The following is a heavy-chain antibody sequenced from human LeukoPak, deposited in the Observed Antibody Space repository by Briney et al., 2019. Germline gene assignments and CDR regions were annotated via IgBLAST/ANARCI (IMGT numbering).Heavy chain of an antibody. CDR1: GFTFSSYA. Sequence: PGGSLRLSCAASGFTFSSYAMSWVRQAPGNRLEWVSAISGSGGSTYYADSVKGRFTISRDNSKNTLYLQMNSLRAEDTAVYYCAKDRSRYCSGGSWKPRLYFDYWGQGTLVTVSS. J-gene: IGHJ4*02. D-gene: IGHD2-15*01. CDR3: AKDRSRYCSGGSWKPRLYFDY. CDR2: ISGSGGST. V-gene: IGHV3-23*01.